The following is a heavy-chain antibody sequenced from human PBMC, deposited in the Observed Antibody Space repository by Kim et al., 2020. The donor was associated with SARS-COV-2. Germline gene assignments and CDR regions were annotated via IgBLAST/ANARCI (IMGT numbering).Heavy chain of an antibody. CDR3: AGRGKGLLRYYYYGMDV. V-gene: IGHV1-8*01. CDR1: GYTFTSYD. CDR2: MNPNSGNT. J-gene: IGHJ6*02. Sequence: ASVKVSCKASGYTFTSYDINWVRQATGQGLEWMGWMNPNSGNTGYAQKFQGRVTMTRNTSISTAYMELSSLRSEDTAVYYCAGRGKGLLRYYYYGMDVWGQGTTVTVSS. D-gene: IGHD3-16*01.